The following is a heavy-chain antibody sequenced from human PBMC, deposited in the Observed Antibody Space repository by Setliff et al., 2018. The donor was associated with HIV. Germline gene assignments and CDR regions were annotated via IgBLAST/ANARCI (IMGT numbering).Heavy chain of an antibody. CDR2: ISGSDGST. CDR1: RFTFSSYA. D-gene: IGHD3-22*01. Sequence: GGSLRLSCAASRFTFSSYAMSWVRQAPGKGLEWVSGISGSDGSTYYADSVKGRFTISRDNSKNTLYLQMNSLRAEDTAVYYCARVYDSSGYSLSIPGYWGQGTLVTVSS. V-gene: IGHV3-23*01. CDR3: ARVYDSSGYSLSIPGY. J-gene: IGHJ4*01.